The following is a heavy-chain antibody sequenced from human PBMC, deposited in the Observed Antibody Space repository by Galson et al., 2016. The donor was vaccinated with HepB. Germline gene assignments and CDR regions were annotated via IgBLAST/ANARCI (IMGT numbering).Heavy chain of an antibody. J-gene: IGHJ4*02. D-gene: IGHD3-22*01. CDR2: IDADDDK. CDR1: GFSLNNRGVC. CDR3: HYYDTSGYQGVVDY. V-gene: IGHV2-70*01. Sequence: PALVKPTQTLTLTCAFSGFSLNNRGVCVTWIRQAPGKALEWLALIDADDDKFYSASLTTRLTISKDTSKNQVVLTMTNMDPVDTATYYCHYYDTSGYQGVVDYWGQGTLVTVSS.